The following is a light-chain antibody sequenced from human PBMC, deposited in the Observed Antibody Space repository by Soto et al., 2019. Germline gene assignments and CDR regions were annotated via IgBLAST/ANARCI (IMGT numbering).Light chain of an antibody. CDR2: DAS. CDR1: QSFRGL. J-gene: IGKJ4*01. CDR3: QQHSNWPLT. V-gene: IGKV3-11*01. Sequence: EVFLTQSPVTLSLSPGERATLSCRASQSFRGLLAWYQQKPGQAPRLLIFDASNRATGIPARFSGSGSGTDFTLTISSLEPEDFAVYYCQQHSNWPLTFGGGTKVDIK.